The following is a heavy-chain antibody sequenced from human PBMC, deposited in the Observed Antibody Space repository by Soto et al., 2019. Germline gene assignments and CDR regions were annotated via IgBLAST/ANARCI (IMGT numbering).Heavy chain of an antibody. CDR2: IYYTGNS. D-gene: IGHD1-26*01. CDR1: NDSISTNGHY. Sequence: QLQLQESGPELVKSSQTLSLTCTVSNDSISTNGHYWTWIRQRPGKGLEWIAYIYYTGNSYYNPSLKYGHTNSIETSQNQVSLTSGSVTADDTAVYYSAREQWEFDSWGQGTLVTVSS. J-gene: IGHJ5*01. V-gene: IGHV4-31*03. CDR3: AREQWEFDS.